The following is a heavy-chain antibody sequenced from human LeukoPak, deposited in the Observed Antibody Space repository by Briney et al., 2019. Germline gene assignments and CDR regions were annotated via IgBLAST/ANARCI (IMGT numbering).Heavy chain of an antibody. CDR2: INNDGSRT. Sequence: GGSLRLSCAASGFTFSGSALHWVRQVPEKGLLWVLRINNDGSRTNYADSGKGRFTISRDNAKNMVYLHMDNLRVEDTAVYYCTANFNYWGQGTLVTV. J-gene: IGHJ4*02. CDR3: TANFNY. CDR1: GFTFSGSA. V-gene: IGHV3-74*01.